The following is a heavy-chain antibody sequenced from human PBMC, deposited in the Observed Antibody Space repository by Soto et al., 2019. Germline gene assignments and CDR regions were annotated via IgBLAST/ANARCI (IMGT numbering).Heavy chain of an antibody. CDR1: GYTFTSYG. V-gene: IGHV1-18*01. CDR3: ARQYSYSSRGDYYYMDV. J-gene: IGHJ6*03. CDR2: ISAYNGNT. Sequence: GASVKVSCKASGYTFTSYGISWVRQAPGQGLEWMGWISAYNGNTNYAQKLQGRVTMTTDTSTSTAYMELRSLRSDDTAVYYCARQYSYSSRGDYYYMDVWGKGTTVTVSS. D-gene: IGHD5-18*01.